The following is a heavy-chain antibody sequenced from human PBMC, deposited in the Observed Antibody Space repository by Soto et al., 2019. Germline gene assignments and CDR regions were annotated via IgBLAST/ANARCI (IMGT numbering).Heavy chain of an antibody. Sequence: GGSLRLSCVASGFIFTDYAMSWVRQGPGKGLEWVAGISFSGDNTNYADSVKGRFITSRDNSKNTMYLQMNSLRPEDTAVYYCAREGNGYKYYFDYWGQGTLVTVSS. D-gene: IGHD5-12*01. J-gene: IGHJ4*02. CDR1: GFIFTDYA. V-gene: IGHV3-23*01. CDR2: ISFSGDNT. CDR3: AREGNGYKYYFDY.